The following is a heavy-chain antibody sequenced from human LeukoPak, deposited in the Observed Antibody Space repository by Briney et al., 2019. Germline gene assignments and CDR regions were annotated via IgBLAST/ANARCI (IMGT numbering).Heavy chain of an antibody. CDR1: GGSISSSSYY. D-gene: IGHD4-11*01. Sequence: PSETLSLTCTVSGGSISSSSYYWGWIRQPPGKGLEWIGSIYYSGSTYYNPSLKSRVTISVDTSKNQFSLKLSSVTAADTAVYYCARGWTYSNYVWFDPWGQGTLVTVSS. V-gene: IGHV4-39*07. CDR3: ARGWTYSNYVWFDP. CDR2: IYYSGST. J-gene: IGHJ5*02.